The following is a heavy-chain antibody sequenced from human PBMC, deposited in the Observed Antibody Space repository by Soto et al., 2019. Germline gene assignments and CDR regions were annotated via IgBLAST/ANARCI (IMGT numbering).Heavy chain of an antibody. D-gene: IGHD2-15*01. CDR2: IDSDGSST. CDR3: AREGYCSGGSCSPRGWFDP. J-gene: IGHJ5*02. CDR1: GFTFSSYW. V-gene: IGHV3-74*01. Sequence: PGGSLRLSCAASGFTFSSYWMHWVRQAPGKGLVWVSRIDSDGSSTSYADPVKGRFTISRDNAKNTLYLQMNSLRAEDTAVYYCAREGYCSGGSCSPRGWFDPWGQGTLVTVSS.